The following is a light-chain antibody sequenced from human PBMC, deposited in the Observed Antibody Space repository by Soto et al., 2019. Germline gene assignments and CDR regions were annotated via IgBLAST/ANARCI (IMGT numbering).Light chain of an antibody. CDR1: QSISNW. V-gene: IGKV1-5*03. CDR3: QQYNTYPWT. J-gene: IGKJ1*01. CDR2: KAS. Sequence: DIQMTQSPSTLSASVGDRVTITCRASQSISNWLAWYQQRPGKAPNLLIYKASRLEGGVPSRFSGSGSGTDFTLTISSLQPDDFATYYCQQYNTYPWTFGQGTRVEIK.